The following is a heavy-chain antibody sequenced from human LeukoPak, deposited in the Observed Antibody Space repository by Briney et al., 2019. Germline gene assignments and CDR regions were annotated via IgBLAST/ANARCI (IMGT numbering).Heavy chain of an antibody. D-gene: IGHD3-3*01. CDR3: ARDDYDFWSGYQRYFEF. V-gene: IGHV3-23*01. CDR1: GFRFSNFA. Sequence: GGSLRLSCAASGFRFSNFAMYWVRQAPGKGLEWVSGISGGGSPYYADSVKGRFTISRDNSKNTLYLQMNSLRAEDTAVYYCARDDYDFWSGYQRYFEFWGQGTLVTVSS. J-gene: IGHJ4*02. CDR2: ISGGGSP.